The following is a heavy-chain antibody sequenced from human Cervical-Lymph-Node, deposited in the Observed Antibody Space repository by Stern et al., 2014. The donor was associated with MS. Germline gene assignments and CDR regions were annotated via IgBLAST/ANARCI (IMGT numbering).Heavy chain of an antibody. CDR2: ISTNTGTP. V-gene: IGHV7-4-1*02. J-gene: IGHJ4*02. D-gene: IGHD6-6*01. CDR1: TYTFTSYA. CDR3: AREAEYSSSSGVDY. Sequence: VQLVQSGAELKKPGASVTVSCKASTYTFTSYALYWVRQAPGQGLEWMGWISTNTGTPTYAQGFTGRFVFSLDTSVSTAYLQISSLKTEDTAVYYCAREAEYSSSSGVDYWGQGTLVTVSS.